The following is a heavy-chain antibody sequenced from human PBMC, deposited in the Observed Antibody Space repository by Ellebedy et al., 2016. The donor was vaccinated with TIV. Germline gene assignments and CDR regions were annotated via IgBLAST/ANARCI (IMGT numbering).Heavy chain of an antibody. Sequence: MPGGSLRLSCGIFGGSFSSCYWAWFRQPPGKGLEWVGEINQNGIANYNPSLKSRVTISLDTSKNQFSLNLISMTAADTAVYYCALQRYDTSGYDYYFDYWGQGTLVTVSS. CDR2: INQNGIA. CDR3: ALQRYDTSGYDYYFDY. V-gene: IGHV4-34*01. D-gene: IGHD3-22*01. J-gene: IGHJ4*02. CDR1: GGSFSSCY.